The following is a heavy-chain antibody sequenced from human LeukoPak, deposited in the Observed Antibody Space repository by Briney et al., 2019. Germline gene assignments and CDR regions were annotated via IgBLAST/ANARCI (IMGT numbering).Heavy chain of an antibody. CDR2: ISSAGTTK. V-gene: IGHV3-48*03. Sequence: PGRSLRLSCAASGFTFSSYEMNWVRQAPGKGLEWISYISSAGTTKIYADSVKGRFTISRDNAKNSLYLQMNSLRAEDTAVYYCARDYWFDPWGHGTLVTVSS. CDR3: ARDYWFDP. J-gene: IGHJ5*02. CDR1: GFTFSSYE.